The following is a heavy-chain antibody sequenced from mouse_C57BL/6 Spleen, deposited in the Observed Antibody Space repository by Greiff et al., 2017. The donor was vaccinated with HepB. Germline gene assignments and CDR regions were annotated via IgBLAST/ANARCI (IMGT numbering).Heavy chain of an antibody. V-gene: IGHV5-2*01. CDR2: INSDGGST. CDR1: EYEFPSHD. D-gene: IGHD1-1*01. J-gene: IGHJ1*03. CDR3: ARSPSYYYGSSYWYFDV. Sequence: EVKVVESGGGLVQPGESLKLSCESNEYEFPSHDMSWVRKTPEKRLELVAAINSDGGSTYYPDTMERRFIISRDNTKKTLYLQMSSLRSEDTALYYCARSPSYYYGSSYWYFDVWGTGTTVTVSS.